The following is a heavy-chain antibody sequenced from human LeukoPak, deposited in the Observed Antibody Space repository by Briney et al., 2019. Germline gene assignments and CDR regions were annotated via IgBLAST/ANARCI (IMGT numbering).Heavy chain of an antibody. D-gene: IGHD3-22*01. CDR3: ARVRETSTGYYPFDY. CDR2: INPNSGGT. CDR1: GYTFTGYF. V-gene: IGHV1-2*02. Sequence: ASVKVSCKASGYTFTGYFIHWVRQAPGQGLEWMGWINPNSGGTNYAQKFQGRVTMTRDTSISTAYMEVSRLRSDDTAVYYCARVRETSTGYYPFDYWGQGTLVTVSS. J-gene: IGHJ4*02.